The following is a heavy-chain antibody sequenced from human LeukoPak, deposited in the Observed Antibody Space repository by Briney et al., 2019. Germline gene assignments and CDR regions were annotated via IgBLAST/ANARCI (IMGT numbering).Heavy chain of an antibody. D-gene: IGHD4-23*01. J-gene: IGHJ4*02. CDR3: AKDLSPYGGNSVTDY. CDR2: ISGSGGST. CDR1: GFTFSSYA. Sequence: GGSLRLSCAASGFTFSSYAMSWVRQAPGKGLERVSAISGSGGSTYYADSVKGRFTISRDNSKNTLYLQMNSLRAEDTAVYYCAKDLSPYGGNSVTDYWGQGTLVTVSS. V-gene: IGHV3-23*01.